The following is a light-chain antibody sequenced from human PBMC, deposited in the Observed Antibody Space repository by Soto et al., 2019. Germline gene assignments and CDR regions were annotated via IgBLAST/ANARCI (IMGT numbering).Light chain of an antibody. CDR1: SSDIGPYNY. CDR2: EVT. CDR3: ATWDDDLYTPI. V-gene: IGLV2-14*01. J-gene: IGLJ2*01. Sequence: QSALTQPASVSGSPGQSITISCIGTSSDIGPYNYVSWYQQHPDKASKLILYEVTNRPSGASDRFSGSKSGNAAFLTISGLQAEDEADYYCATWDDDLYTPIIGGGTKVTVL.